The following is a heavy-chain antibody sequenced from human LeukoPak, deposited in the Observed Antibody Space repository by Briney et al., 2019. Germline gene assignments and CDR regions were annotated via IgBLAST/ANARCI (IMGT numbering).Heavy chain of an antibody. CDR3: ASLIAAAGTRIHDY. D-gene: IGHD6-13*01. CDR2: IYYSGST. Sequence: PSETLSLTCAVYGGSFSGYYWSWIRQPPGKGLEWIGYIYYSGSTYYNPSLKSRVTISVDTSKNQFSLKLSSVTAADTAVYYCASLIAAAGTRIHDYWGQGTLVTVSS. J-gene: IGHJ4*02. CDR1: GGSFSGYY. V-gene: IGHV4-30-4*01.